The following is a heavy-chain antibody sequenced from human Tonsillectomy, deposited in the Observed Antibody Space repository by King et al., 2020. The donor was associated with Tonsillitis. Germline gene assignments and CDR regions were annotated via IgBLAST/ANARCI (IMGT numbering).Heavy chain of an antibody. V-gene: IGHV3-30*02. D-gene: IGHD3-10*01. CDR1: GFTFSSYG. Sequence: HVQLVESGGGVVQPGGSLRLSCAASGFTFSSYGMHWVRQAPGKGLEWVAFIRYDGSNKYYADSVKGRFTISRDTSKNMLYLQMNSLRAEDTAVYYCAKEGGSYYYGSGTNSVDYWGQGTLVTVSS. CDR3: AKEGGSYYYGSGTNSVDY. CDR2: IRYDGSNK. J-gene: IGHJ4*02.